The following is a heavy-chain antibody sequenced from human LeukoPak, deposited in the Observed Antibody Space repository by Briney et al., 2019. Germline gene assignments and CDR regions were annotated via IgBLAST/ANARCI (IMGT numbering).Heavy chain of an antibody. D-gene: IGHD6-19*01. CDR2: ISGYNGVT. J-gene: IGHJ4*02. Sequence: ASVKVSCKASGYTFFSYGISWVRQAPGQGLEWMGWISGYNGVTNYAQKLQGRVTMTTDTSTTTVYMELRSLRSDDTAVYYCARDRIGVAGTAPEYWGQGTLVAVSS. CDR1: GYTFFSYG. V-gene: IGHV1-18*01. CDR3: ARDRIGVAGTAPEY.